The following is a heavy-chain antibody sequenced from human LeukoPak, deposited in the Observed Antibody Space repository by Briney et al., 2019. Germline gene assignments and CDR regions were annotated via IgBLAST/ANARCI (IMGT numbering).Heavy chain of an antibody. CDR2: IKQDGSEK. CDR3: AREGVVVPAAHDYYYYYYMDV. CDR1: GFTFSSYA. J-gene: IGHJ6*03. V-gene: IGHV3-7*01. Sequence: GGSLRLSCAASGFTFSSYAMSWVRQAPGKGLEWVANIKQDGSEKYYVDSVKGRFTISRDNAKNSLYLQMNSLRAEDTAVYYCAREGVVVPAAHDYYYYYYMDVWGKGTTVTVSS. D-gene: IGHD2-2*01.